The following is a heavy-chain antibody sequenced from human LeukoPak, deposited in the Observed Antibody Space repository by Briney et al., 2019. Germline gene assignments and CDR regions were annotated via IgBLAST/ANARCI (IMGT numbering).Heavy chain of an antibody. CDR3: ARASRGYWFDP. CDR1: GGSISSYY. CDR2: IHYSGST. J-gene: IGHJ5*02. Sequence: SETLSLTCTVSGGSISSYYWSWIRQPPGKGLEWIGYIHYSGSTNYNPSLKSRVTISVDTSKNQFSLKLSSVTAADTAVYYCARASRGYWFDPWGQGTLVTVSS. D-gene: IGHD3-10*01. V-gene: IGHV4-59*01.